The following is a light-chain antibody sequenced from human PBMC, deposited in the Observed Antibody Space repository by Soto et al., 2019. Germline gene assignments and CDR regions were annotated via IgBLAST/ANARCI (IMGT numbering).Light chain of an antibody. J-gene: IGLJ3*02. CDR1: SSDVGGYNY. CDR2: AVN. CDR3: SSYTRSSTLVV. Sequence: QSVLTQPASVSGSPGQSITISCTGTSSDVGGYNYVSWYQQHPGKAPKLMIYAVNNRPSGVSDRFSGSKSGNTAFLTISGLQAEDEADYYCSSYTRSSTLVVFGGGTKLTVL. V-gene: IGLV2-14*01.